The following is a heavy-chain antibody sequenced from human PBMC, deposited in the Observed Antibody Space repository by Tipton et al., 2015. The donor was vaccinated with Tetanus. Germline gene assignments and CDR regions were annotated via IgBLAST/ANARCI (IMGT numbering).Heavy chain of an antibody. CDR1: GGSISSTNYY. V-gene: IGHV4-39*02. CDR2: IYYNGNT. D-gene: IGHD3-22*01. Sequence: TLSLTCTVSGGSISSTNYYWGWIRQAPGKGLEWIGSIYYNGNTYYNPALTSRVTMSVDTSKIHFFLRLSSVTAADTAVYYCARLSSSANDAHAFDIWGQGTMVTVSS. CDR3: ARLSSSANDAHAFDI. J-gene: IGHJ3*02.